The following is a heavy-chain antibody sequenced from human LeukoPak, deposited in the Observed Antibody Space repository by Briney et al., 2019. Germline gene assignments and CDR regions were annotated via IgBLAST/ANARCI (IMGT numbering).Heavy chain of an antibody. J-gene: IGHJ4*02. Sequence: PSETLSLTCTVSGGSISNYSWSWIRQPPGKGLDWIAYINYSGSTNYNPSLKSRVTISVDSSKNQFSLKLSYVTAADTAVYYCARVGAYSSSSELDYWGQGTLVTVSS. CDR2: INYSGST. D-gene: IGHD6-6*01. V-gene: IGHV4-59*12. CDR1: GGSISNYS. CDR3: ARVGAYSSSSELDY.